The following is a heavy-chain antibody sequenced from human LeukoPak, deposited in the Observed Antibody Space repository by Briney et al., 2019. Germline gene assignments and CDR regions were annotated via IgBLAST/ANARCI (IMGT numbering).Heavy chain of an antibody. CDR1: GGSISSYY. J-gene: IGHJ6*03. V-gene: IGHV4-59*01. Sequence: PSETLSLTCTVSGGSISSYYWSWIRQPPGKGLEWIGYIYYSGSTNYNPSLKSRVTISVDTSKNQFSLKLSSVTAADTAVYYCASTPSNYYYYYYMDVWGKGTTVTISS. CDR2: IYYSGST. CDR3: ASTPSNYYYYYYMDV.